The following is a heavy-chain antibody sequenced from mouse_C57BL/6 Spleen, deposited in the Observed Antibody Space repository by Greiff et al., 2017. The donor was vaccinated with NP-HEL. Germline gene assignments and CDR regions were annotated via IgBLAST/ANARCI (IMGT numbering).Heavy chain of an antibody. CDR3: ARGLAWFAY. D-gene: IGHD4-1*01. J-gene: IGHJ3*01. V-gene: IGHV5-17*01. Sequence: EVKVVESGGGLVKPGGSLKLSCAASGFTFSDYGMHWVRQAPEKGLEWVAYISSGSSTIYYADTVKGRFTISRDNAKNTLFLQMTSLRSEDTAMYYCARGLAWFAYWGQGTLVTVSA. CDR2: ISSGSSTI. CDR1: GFTFSDYG.